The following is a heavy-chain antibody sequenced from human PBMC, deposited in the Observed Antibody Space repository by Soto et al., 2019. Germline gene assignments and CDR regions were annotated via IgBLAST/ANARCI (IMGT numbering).Heavy chain of an antibody. CDR3: ARDRGYDAHDYYYNAMDV. CDR1: GFTFRTYT. CDR2: IRGFSPYT. D-gene: IGHD3-10*01. J-gene: IGHJ6*02. Sequence: GGSLRLSCISSGFTFRTYTMNWVRQAPGKXLEWVSGIRGFSPYTFYAESVKGRLTISRDNAKNSLNLQMDSLRAEDTAVYYCARDRGYDAHDYYYNAMDVWGQGTTVTVSS. V-gene: IGHV3-21*01.